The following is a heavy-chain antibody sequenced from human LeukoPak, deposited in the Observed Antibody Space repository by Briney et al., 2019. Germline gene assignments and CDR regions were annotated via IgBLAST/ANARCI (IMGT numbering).Heavy chain of an antibody. CDR3: ARGVPVRRFLLYCSGGSCYSHYMDV. Sequence: ASLKVSCKASGYTFTSYDINCVRQAPGQGLEWMGWMNPNSGNTGYAQKFQGRVTITRNTSVSTAYMELSSLRSEDTAVYYCARGVPVRRFLLYCSGGSCYSHYMDVWGKGTTVTVSS. J-gene: IGHJ6*03. CDR2: MNPNSGNT. D-gene: IGHD2-15*01. CDR1: GYTFTSYD. V-gene: IGHV1-8*03.